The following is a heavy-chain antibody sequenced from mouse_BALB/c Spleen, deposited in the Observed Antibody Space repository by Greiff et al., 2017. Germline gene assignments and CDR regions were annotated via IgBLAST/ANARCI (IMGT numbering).Heavy chain of an antibody. CDR3: ARHGYDDYYAMDY. D-gene: IGHD2-2*01. V-gene: IGHV5-6-4*01. J-gene: IGHJ4*01. CDR2: ISSGGSYT. CDR1: GFTFSSYT. Sequence: EVMLVESGGGLVKPGGSLKLSCAASGFTFSSYTMSWVRQTPEKRLEWVATISSGGSYTYYPDSVKGRFTISRDNAKNTLYLQMSSLKSEDTAMYYCARHGYDDYYAMDYWGQGTSVTVSS.